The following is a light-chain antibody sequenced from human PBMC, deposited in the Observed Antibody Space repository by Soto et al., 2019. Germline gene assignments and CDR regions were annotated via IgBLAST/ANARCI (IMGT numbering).Light chain of an antibody. Sequence: EIVMTQSPATLSVSPGERVTLSCRASQSININLAWYQQRPGQAPRVLIYGASSRASGIPDRFSGSGSGTDFTLTTSRLQHHAFAFYYCQQYHNRPPLTFGGGTRVETK. J-gene: IGKJ4*01. CDR3: QQYHNRPPLT. CDR1: QSININ. CDR2: GAS. V-gene: IGKV3D-15*01.